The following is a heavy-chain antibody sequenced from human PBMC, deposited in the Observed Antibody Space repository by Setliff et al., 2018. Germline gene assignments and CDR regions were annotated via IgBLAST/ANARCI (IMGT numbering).Heavy chain of an antibody. D-gene: IGHD3-22*01. V-gene: IGHV4-61*09. CDR1: GGSISSGIYY. J-gene: IGHJ3*02. CDR2: IYTSGST. CDR3: ARELAYYDGSAFRSGDAFDI. Sequence: SETLSLTCTVSGGSISSGIYYWSWIRQPAGKGLEWIGHIYTSGSTNYNPSLKSRVTISVDTSKNQFSLRLSSVTAADTAVYYCARELAYYDGSAFRSGDAFDIWGQGTMVTVSS.